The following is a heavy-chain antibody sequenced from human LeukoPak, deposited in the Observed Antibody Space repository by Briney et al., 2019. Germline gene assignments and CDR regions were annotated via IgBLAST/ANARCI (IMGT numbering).Heavy chain of an antibody. J-gene: IGHJ4*02. CDR3: ARTAETIYYYDSSGYEPTFDY. D-gene: IGHD3-22*01. CDR1: GGTFSSYA. CDR2: IIPIFGTA. Sequence: SVKVSCKASGGTFSSYAISWVRQAPGQGLEWMGGIIPIFGTANYAQKFQGRVTITTDASTSTAYMERSSLRSEDTAVYYCARTAETIYYYDSSGYEPTFDYWGQGTLVTVSS. V-gene: IGHV1-69*05.